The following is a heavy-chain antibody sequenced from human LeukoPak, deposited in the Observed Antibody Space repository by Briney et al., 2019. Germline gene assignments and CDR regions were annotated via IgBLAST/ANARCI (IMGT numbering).Heavy chain of an antibody. Sequence: RTSETLSLTCTVSGGSISSSSYYWSWIRQPPGKGLEWIGEINHSGSTNYIPSLKRRVSISVDKSKNQISLKLRSVTAADTAVYYCARKTYFYGSGDCFDYWGQGTLVTVSS. J-gene: IGHJ4*02. D-gene: IGHD3-10*01. CDR1: GGSISSSSYY. V-gene: IGHV4-39*07. CDR2: INHSGST. CDR3: ARKTYFYGSGDCFDY.